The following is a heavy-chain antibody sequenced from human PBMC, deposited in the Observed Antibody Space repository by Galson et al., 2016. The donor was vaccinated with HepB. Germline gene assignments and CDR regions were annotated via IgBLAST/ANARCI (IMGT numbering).Heavy chain of an antibody. Sequence: SVKVSCKASGYTFTTYAMHWVRQAPGQRLEWMGWINAGNGNTRYSQKFQGRVTITRDTSASTAYMELSSLRSEDTAVYYCARDSGSPNWFDPWGQGTLVTVSS. CDR2: INAGNGNT. V-gene: IGHV1-3*01. CDR3: ARDSGSPNWFDP. CDR1: GYTFTTYA. J-gene: IGHJ5*02. D-gene: IGHD1-26*01.